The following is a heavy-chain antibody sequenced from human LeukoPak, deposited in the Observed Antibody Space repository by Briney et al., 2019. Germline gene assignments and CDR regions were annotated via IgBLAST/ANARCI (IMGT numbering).Heavy chain of an antibody. Sequence: SETLSLTCTVSGGSISSYYWSWIRQPPGKGLEWIGCIYYSGSTNYNPSLKSRVTISVDTSKNQFSLKLSSVTAADTAVYYCASGVVVAAYNRYFQHWGQGTLVTVSS. J-gene: IGHJ1*01. CDR1: GGSISSYY. CDR2: IYYSGST. V-gene: IGHV4-59*01. CDR3: ASGVVVAAYNRYFQH. D-gene: IGHD2-15*01.